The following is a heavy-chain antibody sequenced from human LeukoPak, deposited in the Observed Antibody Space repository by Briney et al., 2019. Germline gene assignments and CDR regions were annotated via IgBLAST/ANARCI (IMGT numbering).Heavy chain of an antibody. J-gene: IGHJ4*02. D-gene: IGHD2-8*01. CDR2: ILCDGSNK. V-gene: IGHV3-30-3*01. Sequence: GRSLRLSCAASGFTFSSYAMHWVRQAPGKGLEWVAVILCDGSNKYYADSVKGRFTISRDNSKNTLYLQMNSLRPEDTAVYYCARGEFNGLDYWGQGTLVTVSS. CDR3: ARGEFNGLDY. CDR1: GFTFSSYA.